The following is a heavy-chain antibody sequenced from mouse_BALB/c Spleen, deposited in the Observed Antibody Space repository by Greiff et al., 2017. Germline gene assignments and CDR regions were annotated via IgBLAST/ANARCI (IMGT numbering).Heavy chain of an antibody. D-gene: IGHD2-2*01. J-gene: IGHJ3*01. CDR2: IDPANGNT. V-gene: IGHV14-3*02. CDR3: ANLLWLRRGFAY. CDR1: GFNIKDTY. Sequence: EVQLQQSGAELVKPGASVKLSCTASGFNIKDTYMHWVKQRPEQGLEWIGRIDPANGNTKYDPKFQGKATITADTSSNTAYLQLSSLTSEDTAVYYCANLLWLRRGFAYWGQGTLVTVSA.